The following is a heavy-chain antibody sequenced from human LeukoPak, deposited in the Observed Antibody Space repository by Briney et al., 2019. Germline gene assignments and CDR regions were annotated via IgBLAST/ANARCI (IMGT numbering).Heavy chain of an antibody. CDR3: AVGSCYSCWFDP. CDR1: GDSINSLDL. CDR2: IKRKADGGTT. V-gene: IGHV3-15*07. D-gene: IGHD3-22*01. Sequence: GTLSLTCTVSGDSINSLDLWSWVRQAPGKGPEWVAGIKRKADGGTTEYAAPVKGRFTVSRDDSQNTLYLQINSLQTDDTAVYYCAVGSCYSCWFDPWGQGTLVTVSS. J-gene: IGHJ5*02.